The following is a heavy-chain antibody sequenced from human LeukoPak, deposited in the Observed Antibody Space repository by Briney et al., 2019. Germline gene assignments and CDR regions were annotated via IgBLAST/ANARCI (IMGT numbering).Heavy chain of an antibody. CDR2: ISSFGYNA. D-gene: IGHD6-13*01. CDR3: ARDSVSIAGIPRPPLNDCFDP. J-gene: IGHJ5*02. Sequence: ATLKVSCAASGYTFTSYCISWVRQAPGQGLGWMGRISSFGYNAIYAQTLQGRVTILEKTSTRSAYIEMKSLRSDDTAVYYCARDSVSIAGIPRPPLNDCFDPWGQGTLVTVSS. V-gene: IGHV1-18*01. CDR1: GYTFTSYC.